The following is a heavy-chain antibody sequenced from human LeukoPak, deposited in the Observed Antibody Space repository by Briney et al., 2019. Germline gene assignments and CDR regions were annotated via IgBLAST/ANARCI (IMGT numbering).Heavy chain of an antibody. D-gene: IGHD5-12*01. Sequence: GGSLRLSCAASEFTFSSYWMHWVRQAPGQGLVWVSRINTGGSSTTYADSVKGRFTISRDNAKNTLYLQMNSLRAEDTAVFYCARGRNTVATGGGHDVFDIWGQGTMVTVSS. J-gene: IGHJ3*02. CDR3: ARGRNTVATGGGHDVFDI. V-gene: IGHV3-74*01. CDR1: EFTFSSYW. CDR2: INTGGSST.